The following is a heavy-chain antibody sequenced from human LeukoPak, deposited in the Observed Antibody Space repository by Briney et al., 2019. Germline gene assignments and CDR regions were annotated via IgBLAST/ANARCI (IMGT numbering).Heavy chain of an antibody. V-gene: IGHV3-23*01. J-gene: IGHJ2*01. CDR1: GFTFSNYA. CDR2: LSGSGSAT. CDR3: AKKRVITTPDAIDWYFDL. D-gene: IGHD1-1*01. Sequence: GGSLRLSCAASGFTFSNYAMAWVRQPPGKGLEWVSILSGSGSATYYADSVKGRFTISRDNSENTLFLQMNNLGAEDTALYYCAKKRVITTPDAIDWYFDLWGRGTLVTVSS.